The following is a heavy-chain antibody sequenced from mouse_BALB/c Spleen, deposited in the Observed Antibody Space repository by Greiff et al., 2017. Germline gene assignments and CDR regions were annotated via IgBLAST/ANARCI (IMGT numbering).Heavy chain of an antibody. CDR1: GFTFSDYY. CDR3: AREPSGVDY. V-gene: IGHV5-4*02. CDR2: ISDGGSYT. J-gene: IGHJ2*01. Sequence: EVMLVESGGGLVKPGGSLKLSCAASGFTFSDYYMYWVRQTPEKRLEWVATISDGGSYTYYPDSVKGRFTISRDNAKNNLYLQMSSLKSEDTAMYYCAREPSGVDYWGQGTTLTVSS.